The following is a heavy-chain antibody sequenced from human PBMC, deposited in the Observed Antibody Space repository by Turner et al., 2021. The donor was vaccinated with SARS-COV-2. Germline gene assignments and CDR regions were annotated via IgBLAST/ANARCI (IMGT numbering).Heavy chain of an antibody. J-gene: IGHJ4*02. CDR1: GFTFSSYG. CDR2: TSYDGSNK. Sequence: QVQLVASGGGVVQPGRSLSLSCAASGFTFSSYGMHGVRQAPGKGLEWVAVTSYDGSNKYYADSVKGRFTISRDNSKNTLYLQMNSLRAEDTAVYYCAKQQGLYSNPMYYFDYWGQGTLVTVSS. V-gene: IGHV3-30*18. CDR3: AKQQGLYSNPMYYFDY. D-gene: IGHD4-4*01.